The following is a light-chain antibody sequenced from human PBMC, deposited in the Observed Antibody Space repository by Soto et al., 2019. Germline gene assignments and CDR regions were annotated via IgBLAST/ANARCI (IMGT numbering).Light chain of an antibody. V-gene: IGKV3-20*01. CDR3: QHYRTS. CDR2: GAS. CDR1: QGVSSSY. J-gene: IGKJ4*01. Sequence: EIVLTQSPGTLSLSPGERATLSCRASQGVSSSYLAWYHQKPGQPPRLLIYGASSRATGIPDRFSGSGSGTDFTLTITRLEPEDFAVYYCQHYRTSFGGGTKVEIK.